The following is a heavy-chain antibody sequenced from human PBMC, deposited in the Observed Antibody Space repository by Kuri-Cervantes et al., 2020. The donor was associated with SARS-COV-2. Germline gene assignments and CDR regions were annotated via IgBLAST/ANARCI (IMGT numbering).Heavy chain of an antibody. CDR2: IRSKANSYAT. D-gene: IGHD4-11*01. Sequence: GESLKISCEASGFTFSSYGMHWVRQASGKGLEWVGRIRSKANSYATAYAASVKGRFTISRDDSKNTAYLQMNSLKTEDTAVYYCTSLSTVAPFDYWGQGTPVTVSS. CDR3: TSLSTVAPFDY. CDR1: GFTFSSYG. J-gene: IGHJ4*02. V-gene: IGHV3-73*01.